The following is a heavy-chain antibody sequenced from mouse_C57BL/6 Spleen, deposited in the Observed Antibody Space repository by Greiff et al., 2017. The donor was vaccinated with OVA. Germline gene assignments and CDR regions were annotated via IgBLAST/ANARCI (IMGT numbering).Heavy chain of an antibody. V-gene: IGHV1-72*01. J-gene: IGHJ2*01. D-gene: IGHD2-4*01. CDR1: GYTFTSYW. CDR2: IDPNSGGT. Sequence: QVQLQQPGAELVKPGASVKLSCKASGYTFTSYWMHWVKQRPGRGLEWIGRIDPNSGGTKYNEKFKSKATLTVDKPSSTAYMQLSSLTSEDSAVYYCARKGIYYDYDEGHFDYWGQGTTLTVSS. CDR3: ARKGIYYDYDEGHFDY.